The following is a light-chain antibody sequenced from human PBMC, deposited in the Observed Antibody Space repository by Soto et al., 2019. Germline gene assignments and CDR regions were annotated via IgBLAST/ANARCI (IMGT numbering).Light chain of an antibody. CDR1: QSITNW. V-gene: IGKV1-5*03. CDR3: QQYHSYSWK. J-gene: IGKJ1*01. CDR2: KAS. Sequence: DIQMTQSPSTLSASVGERVIIIWVASQSITNWLAWYQQKPGKAPKLLIYKASNLESGVPSRFSGSGSGTEFTLTISSLQPDDFATFYCQQYHSYSWKCGQGTKVDIK.